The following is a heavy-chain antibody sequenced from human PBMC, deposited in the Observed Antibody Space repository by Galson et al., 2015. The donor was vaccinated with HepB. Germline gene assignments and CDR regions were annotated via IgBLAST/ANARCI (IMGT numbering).Heavy chain of an antibody. CDR3: AREKRGHGAGDY. CDR2: ISYRGST. V-gene: IGHV4-31*03. J-gene: IGHJ4*02. Sequence: TLSLTCTVSGGSISSGGYYWTWIRQHPLKGLEWIAYISYRGSTWYNPSLRSRVTISIDTSKNQFSLKVNSVTAADTAIYYCAREKRGHGAGDYWGPGTLVTVSS. CDR1: GGSISSGGYY. D-gene: IGHD4-17*01.